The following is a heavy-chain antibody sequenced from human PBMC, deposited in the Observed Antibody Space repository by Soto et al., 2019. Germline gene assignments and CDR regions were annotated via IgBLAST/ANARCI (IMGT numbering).Heavy chain of an antibody. Sequence: LRPSCAASGFTFSRYAMSWVRQAPGKGLEWVSAISGSGGSTYYADSVKGRFTISRDNSKNTRYLQMNSLRAEDTAVYYCAKGGGYSYGPDAFDIWGQGTMVTVSS. V-gene: IGHV3-23*01. CDR3: AKGGGYSYGPDAFDI. CDR1: GFTFSRYA. J-gene: IGHJ3*02. D-gene: IGHD5-18*01. CDR2: ISGSGGST.